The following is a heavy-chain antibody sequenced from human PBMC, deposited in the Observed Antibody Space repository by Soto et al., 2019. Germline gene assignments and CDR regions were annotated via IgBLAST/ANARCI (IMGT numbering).Heavy chain of an antibody. Sequence: EVQLLESGGGLVQRGGSLRLSCAASGFPFSSYVMSWVRQAPGKGLEWVSSISSTTNYIYYGDSMKGRFTISRDNAKNSLYLEMNSLRAEDTAVYYCARESEDLTSNFDYWGQGTLVTVSS. CDR2: ISSTTNYI. CDR3: ARESEDLTSNFDY. CDR1: GFPFSSYV. V-gene: IGHV3-21*06. J-gene: IGHJ4*02.